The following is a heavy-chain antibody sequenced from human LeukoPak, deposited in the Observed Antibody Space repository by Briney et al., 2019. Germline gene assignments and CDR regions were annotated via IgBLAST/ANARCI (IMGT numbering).Heavy chain of an antibody. J-gene: IGHJ5*02. Sequence: SASLSPTWTVSGPPINSYHCNWTRQPPGKGLEWIGYIYYSGSTNYNPSRKGRATISIDTSKNQFSLKLHSVTAADTAVNYCARKVRDYGCDWFDPRGQGTLVTV. CDR3: ARKVRDYGCDWFDP. CDR2: IYYSGST. CDR1: GPPINSYH. V-gene: IGHV4-59*07. D-gene: IGHD4/OR15-4a*01.